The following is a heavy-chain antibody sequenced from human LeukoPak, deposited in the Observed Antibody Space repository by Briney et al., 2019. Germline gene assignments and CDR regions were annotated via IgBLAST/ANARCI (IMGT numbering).Heavy chain of an antibody. D-gene: IGHD3-10*01. CDR3: ARSTTRDYYGSGSVFDY. CDR1: GFTFNSYA. Sequence: GGSLRLSCATSGFTFNSYAIHWVRQAPGKGLEWVAVISFDGNNKYYADSVKGRFTISRDNAQNSLYLQMNSLRAEDTAVYYCARSTTRDYYGSGSVFDYWGQGTLVTVSS. V-gene: IGHV3-30*03. J-gene: IGHJ4*02. CDR2: ISFDGNNK.